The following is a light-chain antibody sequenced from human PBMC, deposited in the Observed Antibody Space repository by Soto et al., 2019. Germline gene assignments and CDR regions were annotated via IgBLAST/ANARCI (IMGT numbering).Light chain of an antibody. Sequence: EIVMTQSPATLSVSPGERATLSCMASQSVASSLAWYQQKPGQAPRLLIYGASTRATGISGRFSGSGSGTEFTLSINSLQSEDFAVYYCQQYNSWPPDGTFGHGTKVDIK. CDR3: QQYNSWPPDGT. J-gene: IGKJ1*01. CDR2: GAS. CDR1: QSVASS. V-gene: IGKV3-15*01.